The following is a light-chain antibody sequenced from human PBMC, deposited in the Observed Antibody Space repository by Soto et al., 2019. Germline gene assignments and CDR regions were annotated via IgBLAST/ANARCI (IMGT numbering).Light chain of an antibody. Sequence: DIQMTQSPSTLSTSVGDRVTISCRASQSISSWLAWYQQKPGEAPNLLIYRASSLQGGVPSRFSGSGSGTEFTLPISSLQPDDFATYYCQQYSRYSWTFGQGTKVEFK. J-gene: IGKJ1*01. V-gene: IGKV1-5*03. CDR3: QQYSRYSWT. CDR2: RAS. CDR1: QSISSW.